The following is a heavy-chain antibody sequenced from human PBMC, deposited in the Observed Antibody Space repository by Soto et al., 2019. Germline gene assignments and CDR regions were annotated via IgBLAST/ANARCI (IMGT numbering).Heavy chain of an antibody. Sequence: VKVSCKASGGTFSSYAISWVRQAPGQGLEWMGGIIPIFGTANYAQKFQGRVTITADESTSTAYMELSSLRSEDTAVYYCARREEEGYYSDYWGQGTLVTVSS. CDR3: ARREEEGYYSDY. CDR2: IIPIFGTA. V-gene: IGHV1-69*01. J-gene: IGHJ4*02. D-gene: IGHD3-22*01. CDR1: GGTFSSYA.